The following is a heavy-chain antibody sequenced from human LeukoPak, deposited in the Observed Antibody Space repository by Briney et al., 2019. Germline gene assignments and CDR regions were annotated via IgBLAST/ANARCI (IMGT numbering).Heavy chain of an antibody. J-gene: IGHJ4*02. D-gene: IGHD2-2*01. CDR3: ARLSRPRLRIVVVPAAGYFDY. V-gene: IGHV4-34*01. Sequence: PSETLSLTCAVYGGSFSGYYWSWIRQPPGKGLEWIGEINHSGSTNYNPSLKSRVTISVDTSKNQFSLKLSSVTAADTAVYYCARLSRPRLRIVVVPAAGYFDYWSQGTLVTVSS. CDR2: INHSGST. CDR1: GGSFSGYY.